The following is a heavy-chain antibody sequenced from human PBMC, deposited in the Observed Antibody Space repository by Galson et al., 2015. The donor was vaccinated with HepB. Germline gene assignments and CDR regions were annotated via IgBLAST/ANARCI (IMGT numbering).Heavy chain of an antibody. J-gene: IGHJ3*02. V-gene: IGHV4-39*01. D-gene: IGHD2-2*01. Sequence: ETLSLTCTVSGGSISSSSYYWGWIRQPPGKGLEWIGSIYYSGSTYYNPSLKSRVTISVDTSKNQFSLKLSSVTAADTAVYYCARYCSSTSCAKGAFDIWGQGTMVTVSS. CDR1: GGSISSSSYY. CDR3: ARYCSSTSCAKGAFDI. CDR2: IYYSGST.